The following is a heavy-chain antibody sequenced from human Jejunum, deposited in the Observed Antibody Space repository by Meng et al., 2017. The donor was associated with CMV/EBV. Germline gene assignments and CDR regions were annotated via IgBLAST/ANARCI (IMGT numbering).Heavy chain of an antibody. J-gene: IGHJ4*02. CDR2: IYYSGTT. CDR3: ARGSRASGGDFDY. V-gene: IGHV4-59*01. D-gene: IGHD2-21*01. CDR1: GASLRNNYY. Sequence: SGASLRNNYYWSWIRQSPGKGLEWIGNIYYSGTTNYNPSLESRVIILIDTSNKQFSLKLGSVTTADAAVYYCARGSRASGGDFDYWGRGTLVTVSS.